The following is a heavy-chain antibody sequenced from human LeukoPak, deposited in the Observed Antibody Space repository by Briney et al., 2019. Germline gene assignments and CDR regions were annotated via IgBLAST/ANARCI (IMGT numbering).Heavy chain of an antibody. D-gene: IGHD2-2*01. CDR1: GGSISSYY. CDR2: IYTSGST. Sequence: SETLSLTCTVSGGSISSYYWSWIRQPAGKGLEWIGRIYTSGSTNYNPSLKSRVTMSVDTSKNQFSLKLSSVTAADTAVYYCARGSPSRGRYCGSTSCYSTDWYYYMDVWGKGTTVTVSS. J-gene: IGHJ6*03. CDR3: ARGSPSRGRYCGSTSCYSTDWYYYMDV. V-gene: IGHV4-4*07.